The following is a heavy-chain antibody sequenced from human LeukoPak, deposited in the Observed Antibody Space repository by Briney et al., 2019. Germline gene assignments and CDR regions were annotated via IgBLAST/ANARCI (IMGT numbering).Heavy chain of an antibody. CDR2: ISHTGTT. V-gene: IGHV4-38-2*02. J-gene: IGHJ4*02. CDR1: GYSISSNYF. D-gene: IGHD2-2*01. CDR3: VRDIGQLRSDY. Sequence: PSETLSLTCAVSGYSISSNYFWGWIRQPPGKGLEWIGTISHTGTTFYKPSLKTRIAISLDTSKNQFSLKVNSVTAADTAVYYYVRDIGQLRSDYWGQGTLVTVSS.